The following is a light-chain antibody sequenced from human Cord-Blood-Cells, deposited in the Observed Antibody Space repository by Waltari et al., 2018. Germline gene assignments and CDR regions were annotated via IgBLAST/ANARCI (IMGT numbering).Light chain of an antibody. CDR1: NIGSQS. J-gene: IGLJ2*01. Sequence: SYVLTQPPSVSVAPGKTARIPCGGNNIGSQSVHWYQQKPGQAPVLVIYYDSDRPSGTPERFSGSNSGNTATLTISRVEAGDEADYYCQVWDSSSDLHVVFGGGTKLTVL. CDR2: YDS. V-gene: IGLV3-21*04. CDR3: QVWDSSSDLHVV.